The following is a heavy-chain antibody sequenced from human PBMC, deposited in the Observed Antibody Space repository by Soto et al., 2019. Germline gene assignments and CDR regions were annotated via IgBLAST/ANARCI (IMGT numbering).Heavy chain of an antibody. J-gene: IGHJ4*01. V-gene: IGHV4-59*01. Sequence: QVQLQESGPGLVKPSETLSLTCTVSGGSIHSYYWSWIRQPPGKGLEWIGYVYYSGSTNYNPSPKSRVTISVDTSKKQFSLKLTSVTAADTAVYYCARDRDYYDSSGYVWDYWGQGILVTVSS. CDR2: VYYSGST. CDR3: ARDRDYYDSSGYVWDY. D-gene: IGHD3-22*01. CDR1: GGSIHSYY.